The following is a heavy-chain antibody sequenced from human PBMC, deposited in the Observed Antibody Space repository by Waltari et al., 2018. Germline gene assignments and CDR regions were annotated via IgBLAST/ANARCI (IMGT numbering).Heavy chain of an antibody. CDR2: IYSGGGK. CDR1: GFTVSSNY. V-gene: IGHV3-53*01. CDR3: ARDYSSWGFDY. D-gene: IGHD6-19*01. J-gene: IGHJ4*02. Sequence: EFQLVESGGGLVQPGWSLRISCGISGFTVSSNYMNWVRQAPVKGLEWVSVIYSGGGKNYADSVKGRFSVSRDNSKNTLFLQMNSLRADDTAVYYCARDYSSWGFDYWGQGTLVTVSP.